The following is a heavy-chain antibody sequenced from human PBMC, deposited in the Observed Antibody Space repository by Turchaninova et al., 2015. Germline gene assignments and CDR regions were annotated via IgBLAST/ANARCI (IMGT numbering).Heavy chain of an antibody. CDR1: GFTFSNKA. CDR2: ISGGAGRT. Sequence: EVQLVESGGGLAQPGGSLRLSCGTSGFTFSNKAMSWVRQVPGKGLECVSGISGGAGRTVYADSVKGRFTISRDNSKNTLYLHMTSLRADDTAVYFCAKEGIVGRFTLDFWGQGTRVTVSS. J-gene: IGHJ4*02. D-gene: IGHD1-26*01. CDR3: AKEGIVGRFTLDF. V-gene: IGHV3-23*04.